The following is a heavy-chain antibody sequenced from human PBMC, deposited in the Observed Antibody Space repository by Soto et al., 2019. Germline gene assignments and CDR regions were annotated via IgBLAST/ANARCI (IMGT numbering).Heavy chain of an antibody. CDR2: IYYSGST. D-gene: IGHD4-17*01. V-gene: IGHV4-59*08. J-gene: IGHJ4*02. CDR1: GGSISSYY. CDR3: ARLNQNDYGDSDY. Sequence: SETLSLTCTVSGGSISSYYWSWIRQPPGKGLEWIGYIYYSGSTNYNPSLKSRVTISVDTSKNQFSLKLSSVTAADTAVYYCARLNQNDYGDSDYWGQGTLVTVSS.